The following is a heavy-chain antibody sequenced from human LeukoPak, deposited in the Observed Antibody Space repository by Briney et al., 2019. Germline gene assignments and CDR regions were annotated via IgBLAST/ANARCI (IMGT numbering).Heavy chain of an antibody. D-gene: IGHD6-13*01. CDR2: ISYDGSNR. Sequence: GGSLRLSCAASGFSFSTYGIHWLRQAPGKGLEWVAVISYDGSNRYYTDSVKGRFTISRDNSKNTLTLQMNSLRTEDTAVYYCAKDPGIEAAAPDYWGQGTLVAVSS. CDR1: GFSFSTYG. V-gene: IGHV3-30*18. CDR3: AKDPGIEAAAPDY. J-gene: IGHJ4*02.